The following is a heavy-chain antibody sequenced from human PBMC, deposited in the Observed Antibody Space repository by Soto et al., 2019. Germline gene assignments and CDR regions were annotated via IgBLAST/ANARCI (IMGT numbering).Heavy chain of an antibody. D-gene: IGHD5-18*01. V-gene: IGHV4-39*01. CDR1: GGSISSSSYY. J-gene: IGHJ6*02. Sequence: SETLSLTCTVSGGSISSSSYYWGWIRQPPGKGLEWIGSIYYSGSTYYNPSLKSRVTISVDTSKNQFSLKLSSVTAADTAVYYCARRGYSYGYGMDVWGQGTTVTVSS. CDR2: IYYSGST. CDR3: ARRGYSYGYGMDV.